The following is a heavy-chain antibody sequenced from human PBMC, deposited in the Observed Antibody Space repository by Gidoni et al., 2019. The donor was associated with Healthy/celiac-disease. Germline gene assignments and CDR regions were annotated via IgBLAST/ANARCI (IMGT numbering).Heavy chain of an antibody. CDR3: ALIAAAGDFDY. CDR1: GYTFTSYD. Sequence: QVQLVQSGAEVTKAGASVKVSCKAFGYTFTSYDINWVRQATGQGLEWMGWMNPNSGNTGYAQKFQGRVTMTRNTSISTAYMELSSLRSEDTAVHYCALIAAAGDFDYWGQGTLVTVSS. V-gene: IGHV1-8*01. CDR2: MNPNSGNT. J-gene: IGHJ4*02. D-gene: IGHD6-13*01.